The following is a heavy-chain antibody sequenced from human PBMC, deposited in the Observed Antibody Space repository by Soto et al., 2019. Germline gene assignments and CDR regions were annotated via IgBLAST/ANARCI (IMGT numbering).Heavy chain of an antibody. V-gene: IGHV3-9*01. CDR2: ISWNSGSI. CDR1: GFTFDDYA. D-gene: IGHD2-21*01. J-gene: IGHJ4*02. CDR3: AKTLGSPLLAFDY. Sequence: GGSLRLSCAASGFTFDDYAMHWVRQAPGKGLEWVSGISWNSGSIGYADSVKGRFTISRDNAKNSLYLQMSSLRAEDTALYYCAKTLGSPLLAFDYWGQGTLVTVSS.